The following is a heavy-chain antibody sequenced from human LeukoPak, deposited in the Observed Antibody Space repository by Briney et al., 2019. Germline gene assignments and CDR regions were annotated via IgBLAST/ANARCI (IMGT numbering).Heavy chain of an antibody. D-gene: IGHD3-22*01. CDR2: ISYDGSNK. CDR1: GFTFSSYG. J-gene: IGHJ4*02. V-gene: IGHV3-30*18. Sequence: GRSLRLSCAASGFTFSSYGMHWVRQAPGKGLEWVAVISYDGSNKYYADSVKGRFIISRDNSKNTLYLQMNSLRAEDTAVYYCAKDDFSYYYDSSGYYPFDYWGQGTLVTVSS. CDR3: AKDDFSYYYDSSGYYPFDY.